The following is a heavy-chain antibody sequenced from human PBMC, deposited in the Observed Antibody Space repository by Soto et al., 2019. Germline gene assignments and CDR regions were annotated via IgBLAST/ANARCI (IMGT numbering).Heavy chain of an antibody. CDR2: ISYDGSNK. CDR1: GFTFSSYG. Sequence: GGSLRLSCAASGFTFSSYGMHWVRQAPGKGLEWVAVISYDGSNKYYADSVKGRFTISRDNSKNTLYLQMNSLRAEDTAVYYCAKSLMVYAIDNWFDPWGQGTLVTVSS. V-gene: IGHV3-30*18. J-gene: IGHJ5*02. CDR3: AKSLMVYAIDNWFDP. D-gene: IGHD2-8*01.